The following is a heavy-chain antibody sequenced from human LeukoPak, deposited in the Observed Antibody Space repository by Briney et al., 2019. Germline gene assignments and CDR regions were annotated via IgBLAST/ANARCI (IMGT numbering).Heavy chain of an antibody. Sequence: ASVKVSCKASGYTFTSYDINWVRQATGQGLEWMGWMNPNSGNTGYAQKFQGRVTMTKNTSISTAYMELSSLRSEDTAVYYCARGLSPRIAARRYYYYYMDVWGKGTTVTVSS. CDR3: ARGLSPRIAARRYYYYYMDV. D-gene: IGHD6-6*01. CDR2: MNPNSGNT. J-gene: IGHJ6*03. V-gene: IGHV1-8*01. CDR1: GYTFTSYD.